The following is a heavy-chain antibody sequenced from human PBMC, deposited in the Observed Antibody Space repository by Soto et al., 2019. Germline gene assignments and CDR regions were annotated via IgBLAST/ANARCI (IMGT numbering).Heavy chain of an antibody. CDR1: GFTFSSYG. J-gene: IGHJ6*03. CDR2: IWYDGGNK. CDR3: ARGSYYYYYYMDV. Sequence: GGSLRLSCAASGFTFSSYGMHWVRQAPGKGLEWVAVIWYDGGNKYYADSVKGRFTISRDISKNTLYLQMNSLRAEDTAVYYCARGSYYYYYYMDVWGKGTTVTVSS. V-gene: IGHV3-33*01.